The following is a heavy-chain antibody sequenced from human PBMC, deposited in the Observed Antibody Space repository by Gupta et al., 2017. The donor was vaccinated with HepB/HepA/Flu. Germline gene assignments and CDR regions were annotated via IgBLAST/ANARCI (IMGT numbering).Heavy chain of an antibody. CDR2: IDGRGGSI. CDR3: AKKVVGSNPFDN. CDR1: GFTFTYA. V-gene: IGHV3-23*01. J-gene: IGHJ4*02. D-gene: IGHD1-26*01. Sequence: EVQLLESGGGLVQPGGSLRLSCTGSGFTFTYAMAWFRQAPGKGLEWVSSIDGRGGSIAYADSVKGRSTISRDNSKNTLYLQMNSLRAEDTAVYYCAKKVVGSNPFDNWGQGTLVTVSS.